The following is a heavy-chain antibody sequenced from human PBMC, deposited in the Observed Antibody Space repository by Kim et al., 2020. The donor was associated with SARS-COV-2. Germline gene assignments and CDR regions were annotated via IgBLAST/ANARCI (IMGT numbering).Heavy chain of an antibody. Sequence: AQKFQGRVTMTRDTSISTACMELSRLRSDDTAVYYCARVAWQWLIYYFDYWGQGTLVTVSS. D-gene: IGHD6-19*01. CDR3: ARVAWQWLIYYFDY. V-gene: IGHV1-2*02. J-gene: IGHJ4*02.